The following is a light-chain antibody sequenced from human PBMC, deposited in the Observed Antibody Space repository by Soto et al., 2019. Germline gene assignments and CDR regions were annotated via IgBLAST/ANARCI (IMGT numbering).Light chain of an antibody. Sequence: QSVLTQPPSVSGAPGQRVTISCNGSSSNIGAGFDVHWYQQFPGTAPKLLIYGDTIRPSGVPDRFSGSKSGTSASLAITGLQAEDEADYYSQSFWLFGGGTKLTVL. CDR3: QSFWL. J-gene: IGLJ2*01. V-gene: IGLV1-40*01. CDR1: SSNIGAGFD. CDR2: GDT.